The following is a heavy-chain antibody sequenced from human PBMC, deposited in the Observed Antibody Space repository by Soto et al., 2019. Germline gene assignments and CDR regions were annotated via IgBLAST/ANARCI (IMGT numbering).Heavy chain of an antibody. CDR1: GAFISGFS. D-gene: IGHD1-1*01. CDR2: IYATGTT. V-gene: IGHV4-4*07. CDR3: VRDVTRTLRDWYDP. J-gene: IGHJ5*02. Sequence: PSETLSLTCTVSGAFISGFSWSWIRNSAGKGLEWIGRIYATGTTDYIPALKSRVMMSVDTSKKQFTLKLRSATAADTAVYYCVRDVTRTLRDWYDPWGQGISVTVSS.